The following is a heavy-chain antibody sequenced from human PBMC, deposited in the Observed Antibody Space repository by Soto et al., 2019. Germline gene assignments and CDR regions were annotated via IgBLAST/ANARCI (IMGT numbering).Heavy chain of an antibody. CDR2: ISSSSSYI. Sequence: EVQLVESGGGLVKPGGSLRLSCAASGFTFSSYSMNWVRQAPGKGLEWVSSISSSSSYIYYADSVKGRFTISRDNAKNSLYLQMNSLRAEDTAVYYCASESIGYCSSTSCRGNYWGQGTLATVSS. D-gene: IGHD2-2*01. CDR1: GFTFSSYS. CDR3: ASESIGYCSSTSCRGNY. J-gene: IGHJ4*02. V-gene: IGHV3-21*01.